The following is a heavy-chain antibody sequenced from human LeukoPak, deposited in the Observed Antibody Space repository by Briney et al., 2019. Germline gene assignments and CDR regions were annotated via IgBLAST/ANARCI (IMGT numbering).Heavy chain of an antibody. CDR3: AREVYSSGWSSFDY. V-gene: IGHV3-74*01. CDR2: INSDGSST. J-gene: IGHJ4*02. Sequence: GGSLRLSCAASGFTFSSCWMHWVHQAPGKGLVWVSRINSDGSSTIHADSVKGRFTISRDNAKNTLYLQMNSLRAEDTAVYYCAREVYSSGWSSFDYWGQGTLVTVSS. CDR1: GFTFSSCW. D-gene: IGHD6-19*01.